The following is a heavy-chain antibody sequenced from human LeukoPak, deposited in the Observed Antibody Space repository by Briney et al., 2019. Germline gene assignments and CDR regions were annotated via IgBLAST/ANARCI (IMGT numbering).Heavy chain of an antibody. CDR2: IIPIFGTA. Sequence: EASVKVSCKASGGTFSSYAMSWVRQAPGQGLEWMGGIIPIFGTANYAQKFQGRVTITADESTSTAYMELSSLRSEDTAVYYCAREPNLVVPAAFDYWGQGTLVTVSS. D-gene: IGHD2-2*01. CDR1: GGTFSSYA. CDR3: AREPNLVVPAAFDY. J-gene: IGHJ4*02. V-gene: IGHV1-69*13.